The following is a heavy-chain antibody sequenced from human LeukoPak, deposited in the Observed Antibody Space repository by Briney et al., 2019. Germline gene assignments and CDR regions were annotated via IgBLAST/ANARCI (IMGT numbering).Heavy chain of an antibody. CDR3: ARAPPYCSSTSCLRNWFDP. V-gene: IGHV1-2*02. CDR2: INPNSGGT. CDR1: GYTFTGYY. D-gene: IGHD2-2*01. Sequence: GASVKVSCKASGYTFTGYYMHWVRQAPGQGLEWMGWINPNSGGTNYAQKFQGRVTMTRDTSISTAYMELSRLRSDDTAVYYCARAPPYCSSTSCLRNWFDPWGQGTLVTVSS. J-gene: IGHJ5*02.